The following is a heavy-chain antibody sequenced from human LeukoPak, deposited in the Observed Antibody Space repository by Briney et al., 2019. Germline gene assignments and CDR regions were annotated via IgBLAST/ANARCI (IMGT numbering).Heavy chain of an antibody. Sequence: GGSLRLSCAASGFTFSSYAMSWVRQAPGKGLEWVAAISGSGGSTYYADSVKGRFTIPRDNSRTTLYLQMNSLRAEDTAVYYCAKASGSYYNPFDYWGQGTLVTVSS. J-gene: IGHJ4*02. V-gene: IGHV3-23*01. CDR2: ISGSGGST. CDR1: GFTFSSYA. CDR3: AKASGSYYNPFDY. D-gene: IGHD3-10*01.